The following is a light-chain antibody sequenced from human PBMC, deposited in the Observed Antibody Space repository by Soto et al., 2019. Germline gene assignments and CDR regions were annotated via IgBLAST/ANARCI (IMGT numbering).Light chain of an antibody. Sequence: DIQMNQSPSTLSASVGDRVTITCRASQSISSWLAWYQQKPGKAPKRLIYEASSLQSGVPSHFSGSGSGTEFTLTISSLQTDDFATYYCQQYHIYSGTFGQGTKVDIK. CDR2: EAS. CDR1: QSISSW. CDR3: QQYHIYSGT. V-gene: IGKV1-5*01. J-gene: IGKJ1*01.